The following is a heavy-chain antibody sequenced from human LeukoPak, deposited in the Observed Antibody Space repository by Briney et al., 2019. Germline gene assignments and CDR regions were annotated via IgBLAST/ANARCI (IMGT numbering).Heavy chain of an antibody. CDR2: ISSSSGMI. CDR3: ARDLGQYYDTSDNWFDP. J-gene: IGHJ5*02. Sequence: GGSLRLSCEASGFTFTSYAMNWVRQAPGKGLEWVSAISSSSGMIYYADSVKGRFTISRDNAKNSLYLQMNSLRAEDTAVYYCARDLGQYYDTSDNWFDPWGQGTLVTVSS. V-gene: IGHV3-21*01. D-gene: IGHD3-22*01. CDR1: GFTFTSYA.